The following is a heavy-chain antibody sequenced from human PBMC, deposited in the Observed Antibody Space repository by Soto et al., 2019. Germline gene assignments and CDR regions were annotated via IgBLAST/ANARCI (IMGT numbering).Heavy chain of an antibody. CDR3: AKDLTRQLAYWLDP. CDR1: GFSFTGYY. V-gene: IGHV1-2*02. Sequence: ASVKVSCKASGFSFTGYYIHWLRQAPGQGLERMGWINAHSGGTEYAQKFQGRVTLTRDTSISTAYMTLSSLRSDDTAIYYCAKDLTRQLAYWLDPWGQGTQVTVSS. D-gene: IGHD6-6*01. J-gene: IGHJ5*02. CDR2: INAHSGGT.